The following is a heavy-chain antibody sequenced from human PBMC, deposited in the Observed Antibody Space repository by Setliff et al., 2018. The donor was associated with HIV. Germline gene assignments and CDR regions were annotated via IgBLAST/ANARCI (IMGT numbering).Heavy chain of an antibody. J-gene: IGHJ4*02. CDR3: AHKQVFGSGTYDY. CDR1: GFRFSDAW. Sequence: PGGSLRLSCAASGFRFSDAWMTWVRQAPGQGLEWVGRIKSKTDGGTTDVAAHVKSRLTLTKDTSKNQVVLTMTNMDPVDTATFYCAHKQVFGSGTYDYWGQGTLVTVSS. CDR2: IKSKTDGGTT. D-gene: IGHD3-10*01. V-gene: IGHV3-15*01.